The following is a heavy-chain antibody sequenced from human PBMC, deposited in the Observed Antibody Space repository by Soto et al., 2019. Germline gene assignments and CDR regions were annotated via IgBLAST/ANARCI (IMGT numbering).Heavy chain of an antibody. V-gene: IGHV3-30-3*01. D-gene: IGHD6-13*01. CDR1: ALTFNTYS. CDR2: ISYSGDTK. CDR3: ARDGGAAGTFEY. Sequence: PEGTLRLSCAASALTFNTYSMQWVRQAPGKGLEWLAVISYSGDTKFYTDSVKGRFTISRDNSKNTLYLLMHSLRVEDTAVYYCARDGGAAGTFEYWGQGTQVT. J-gene: IGHJ4*02.